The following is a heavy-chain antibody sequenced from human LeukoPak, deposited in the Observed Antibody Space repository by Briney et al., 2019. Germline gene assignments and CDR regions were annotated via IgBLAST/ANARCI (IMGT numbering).Heavy chain of an antibody. CDR1: GFTFSDYY. D-gene: IGHD6-19*01. V-gene: IGHV3-11*06. J-gene: IGHJ6*04. Sequence: GGSLRLSCAAPGFTFSDYYMSWIRQALGKGLECVSYISSSSSYTNYADSVKGRFTISRDNAKNSLYLQMNSLRAEDTAVYYCLRDGARIGVAGQYYYYYGMDVWGKGTTVTVYS. CDR2: ISSSSSYT. CDR3: LRDGARIGVAGQYYYYYGMDV.